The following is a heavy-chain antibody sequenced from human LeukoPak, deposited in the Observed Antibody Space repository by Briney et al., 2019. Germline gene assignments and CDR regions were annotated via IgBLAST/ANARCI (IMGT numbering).Heavy chain of an antibody. J-gene: IGHJ4*02. V-gene: IGHV3-21*01. CDR1: GFTFSSYS. CDR2: ISSSSSYI. Sequence: GGSLRLSCAASGFTFSSYSMNWVRQAPGKGPEWVSSISSSSSYIYYADSVKGRFTISRDNAKNPLYLQMNSLRAEDTAVYYCATLTLFSTFQEYYFDYWGQGTLVTVSS. CDR3: ATLTLFSTFQEYYFDY. D-gene: IGHD2-21*01.